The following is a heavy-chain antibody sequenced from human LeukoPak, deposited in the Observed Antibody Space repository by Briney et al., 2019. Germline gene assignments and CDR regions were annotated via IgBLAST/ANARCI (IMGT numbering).Heavy chain of an antibody. CDR3: ARDGDGDYVPYYYYGMDV. Sequence: GGSLRLSCAASGFSFRSYGMNWVRQAPGKGLEWVAVIWYDGSNKQYSDSVKGRFTISRDNSKNTLYLQMNSLRAEDTAVYYCARDGDGDYVPYYYYGMDVWGQGTTVTVSS. D-gene: IGHD4-17*01. CDR1: GFSFRSYG. J-gene: IGHJ6*02. CDR2: IWYDGSNK. V-gene: IGHV3-33*01.